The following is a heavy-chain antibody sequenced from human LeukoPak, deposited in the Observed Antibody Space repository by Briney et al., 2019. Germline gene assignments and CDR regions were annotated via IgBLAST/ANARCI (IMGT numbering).Heavy chain of an antibody. Sequence: SVKGSCKASGGTFSSYSISWVRQAPGQRLEWMGRIIPIFCTANYAQKFQGRVTITTDESTSTAYMELSSLRSEDTAVYYCARDHQHTYYYDSSGYYSYAFDIWGQGTMVTVSS. CDR3: ARDHQHTYYYDSSGYYSYAFDI. J-gene: IGHJ3*02. CDR2: IIPIFCTA. D-gene: IGHD3-22*01. CDR1: GGTFSSYS. V-gene: IGHV1-69*05.